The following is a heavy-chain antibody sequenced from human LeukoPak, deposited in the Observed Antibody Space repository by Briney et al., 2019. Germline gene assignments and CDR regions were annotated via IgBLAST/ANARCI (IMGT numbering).Heavy chain of an antibody. CDR2: IKKDGSEK. CDR1: GFTFGDYA. J-gene: IGHJ4*02. V-gene: IGHV3-7*01. CDR3: ARHLSGVTGYTYGRGIDY. D-gene: IGHD5-18*01. Sequence: PGGSLRLSCTASGFTFGDYAISWVRQAPGKGLEWVANIKKDGSEKFYVDSARGRFTISRDNAKTSLYLQMISLRAEDTAVYYCARHLSGVTGYTYGRGIDYWGQGTLVSVSS.